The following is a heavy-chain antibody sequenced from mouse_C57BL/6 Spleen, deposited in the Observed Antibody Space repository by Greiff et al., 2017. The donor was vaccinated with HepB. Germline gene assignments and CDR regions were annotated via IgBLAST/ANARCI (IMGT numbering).Heavy chain of an antibody. CDR1: GYTFTSYG. CDR3: ARAYDYHYAMDY. J-gene: IGHJ4*01. D-gene: IGHD2-4*01. Sequence: VQLQQSGAELARPGASVKLSCKASGYTFTSYGISWVKQRTGQGLEWIGEIYPRSGNTYYNEKLKGKATLTADKSSSTAYMELRSLTSEDSAVYFCARAYDYHYAMDYWGQGTSVTVSS. CDR2: IYPRSGNT. V-gene: IGHV1-81*01.